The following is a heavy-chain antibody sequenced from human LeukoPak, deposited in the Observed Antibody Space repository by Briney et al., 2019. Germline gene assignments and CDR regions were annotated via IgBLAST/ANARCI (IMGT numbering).Heavy chain of an antibody. Sequence: GGSLRLSCTASGFTFRSSAMSWVRQAPGKGLEWVSTISDGGGSTYYADSVKGRFTVSKDNSQTTIYLQMNSLRAEDTALYYCARGPLNTFGVDAWGHGTTVTVSS. CDR1: GFTFRSSA. CDR2: ISDGGGST. CDR3: ARGPLNTFGVDA. J-gene: IGHJ6*02. V-gene: IGHV3-23*01. D-gene: IGHD1/OR15-1a*01.